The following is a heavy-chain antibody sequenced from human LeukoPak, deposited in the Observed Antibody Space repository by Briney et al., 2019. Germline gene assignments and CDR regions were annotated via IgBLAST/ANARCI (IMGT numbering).Heavy chain of an antibody. CDR3: ARSRDSSGYRNNWFDP. CDR1: GGSITNYY. Sequence: NPSETLSLTCTVSGGSITNYYWSWIRQPPGKGLEWIGYIYFSGVTKYNPYSPSLTSRVTISADTSKNQISLKLNSVTAADTAVYYCARSRDSSGYRNNWFDPWGQGTLVTVSS. V-gene: IGHV4-59*01. CDR2: IYFSGVT. J-gene: IGHJ5*02. D-gene: IGHD3-22*01.